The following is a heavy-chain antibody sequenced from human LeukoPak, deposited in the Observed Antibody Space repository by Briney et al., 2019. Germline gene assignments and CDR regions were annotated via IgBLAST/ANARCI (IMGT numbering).Heavy chain of an antibody. CDR2: ITTYNGDT. J-gene: IGHJ4*02. Sequence: VKVSCKASGYTFTSYGITWVRQAPGQGLEWMGWITTYNGDTNYAQNLQGRVTMTTDTSTSTAYMDLRSLRSDDTAVYYCARVTLKSTTTRFTLAGDYFDYWGQGTLVTVSS. CDR3: ARVTLKSTTTRFTLAGDYFDY. V-gene: IGHV1-18*01. CDR1: GYTFTSYG. D-gene: IGHD1-26*01.